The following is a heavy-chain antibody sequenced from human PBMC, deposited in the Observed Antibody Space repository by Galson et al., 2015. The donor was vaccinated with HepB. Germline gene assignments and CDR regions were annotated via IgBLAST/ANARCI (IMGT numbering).Heavy chain of an antibody. J-gene: IGHJ3*02. D-gene: IGHD3-10*01. CDR2: IHHSGNT. CDR3: ARGEVLGIKRDAFDI. V-gene: IGHV4-38-2*02. CDR1: GHSISTNYY. Sequence: SETLSLTCLVSGHSISTNYYWGWFRQPPGKGLEWIGTIHHSGNTYSNPSLKSRVAISADTSKNHFSLKVTSVTAGDTAGYYRARGEVLGIKRDAFDIWGQGTVVTVSS.